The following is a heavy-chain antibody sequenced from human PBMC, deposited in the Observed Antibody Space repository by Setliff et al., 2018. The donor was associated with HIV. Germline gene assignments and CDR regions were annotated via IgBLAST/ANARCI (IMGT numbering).Heavy chain of an antibody. Sequence: LSLTCTVSGGSISSYYWSWIRQPPGKGLEWIGNIYSSGSTNYNPSLKSRITISLDTSKEQFSLELSSATAADTAVYYCATLDHSGGNFLAYWGQGSLVTVSS. D-gene: IGHD2-21*02. CDR3: ATLDHSGGNFLAY. CDR2: IYSSGST. CDR1: GGSISSYY. J-gene: IGHJ4*02. V-gene: IGHV4-4*09.